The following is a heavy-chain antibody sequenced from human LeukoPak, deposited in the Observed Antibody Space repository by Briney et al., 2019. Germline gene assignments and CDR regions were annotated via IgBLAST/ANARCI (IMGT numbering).Heavy chain of an antibody. CDR2: IYYSGST. J-gene: IGHJ4*02. Sequence: SETLSLTCAVYGGSFSGYYWSWIRQPPGKGLEWIGYIYYSGSTNYNPSLKSRVTISVDTSKNQFSLKLSSVTAVDTAVYYCPRAWRSGYYGYWGQGTLVTVSS. V-gene: IGHV4-59*01. CDR1: GGSFSGYY. CDR3: PRAWRSGYYGY. D-gene: IGHD3-3*01.